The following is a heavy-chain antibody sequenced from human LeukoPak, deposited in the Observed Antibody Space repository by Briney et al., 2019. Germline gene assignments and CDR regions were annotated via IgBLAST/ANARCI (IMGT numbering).Heavy chain of an antibody. CDR1: GFTFSSYT. D-gene: IGHD2-15*01. J-gene: IGHJ4*02. CDR3: ARMYCSGGSCYHPDRVDY. V-gene: IGHV3-21*01. Sequence: GGSLRLSCAASGFTFSSYTMNWVRQAPGKGLEWVSSISSSSSYTYYADSVKGRFTISRDNAKNSLYLQMNSLRAEDTAVYYCARMYCSGGSCYHPDRVDYWGQGTLVTVSS. CDR2: ISSSSSYT.